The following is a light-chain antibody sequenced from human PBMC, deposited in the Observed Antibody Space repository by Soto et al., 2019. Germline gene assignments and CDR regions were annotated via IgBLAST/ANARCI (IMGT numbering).Light chain of an antibody. CDR2: EVT. CDR1: SSDVGGYNY. CDR3: ASYAGDSVV. Sequence: QSVLTQPPSASGSPGQSVAISCTGTSSDVGGYNYVSWYQQHSGKAPKLIIYEVTRRPSGVPDRFSGSKSGSTASLSVSGLQAEDEADYYCASYAGDSVVFGGGTKLTV. V-gene: IGLV2-8*01. J-gene: IGLJ2*01.